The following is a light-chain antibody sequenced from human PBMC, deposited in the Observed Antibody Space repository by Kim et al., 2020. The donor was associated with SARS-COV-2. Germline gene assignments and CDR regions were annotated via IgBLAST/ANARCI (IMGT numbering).Light chain of an antibody. CDR3: SSYTSSSTLDVV. CDR1: SSDVGGYNY. CDR2: DVS. J-gene: IGLJ2*01. Sequence: QSALTQPASVSGSPGQSITISCTGTSSDVGGYNYVSWYQQHPNKAPKLMIYDVSNRPSGVSNRFSGSKSGNTASLTISGLQAEDEADYYSSSYTSSSTLDVVFGGGTKVTVL. V-gene: IGLV2-14*03.